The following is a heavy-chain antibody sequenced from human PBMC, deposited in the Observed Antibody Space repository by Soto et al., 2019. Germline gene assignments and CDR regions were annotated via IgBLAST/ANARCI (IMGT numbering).Heavy chain of an antibody. CDR3: ARDPPPMDV. CDR1: WYTFTSYG. Sequence: QVQLVQSGAEVKKPGASVKVSCKASWYTFTSYGISWVRQAPGQGLEWMGWICAYNGNTNCAQQVLGRVTMTTDTSTSTAYMEMRTLRSDDTAVYYCARDPPPMDVRGQGTTVTVSS. CDR2: ICAYNGNT. J-gene: IGHJ6*02. V-gene: IGHV1-18*01.